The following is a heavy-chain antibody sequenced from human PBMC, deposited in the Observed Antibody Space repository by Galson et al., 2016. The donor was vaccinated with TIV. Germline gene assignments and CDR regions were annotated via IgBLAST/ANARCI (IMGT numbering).Heavy chain of an antibody. CDR1: GGAFSSDA. J-gene: IGHJ6*02. CDR2: IIPIFGSA. V-gene: IGHV1-69*13. CDR3: ARPDSIHYNYAMDV. Sequence: SVMVSCKASGGAFSSDAISWVRQAPGQGLEWMGGIIPIFGSANYAQKFQGRVTITADESTTTAYMELSSLRVEDTAMYYCARPDSIHYNYAMDVWGPGTAVTVSS. D-gene: IGHD5-24*01.